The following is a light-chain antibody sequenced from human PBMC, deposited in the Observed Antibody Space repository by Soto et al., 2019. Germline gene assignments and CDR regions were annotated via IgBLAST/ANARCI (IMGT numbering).Light chain of an antibody. J-gene: IGLJ1*01. CDR1: SSNIGSNT. CDR2: SNN. Sequence: QSVLTQPPSASGTPVQRVTISCSGSSSNIGSNTVNWYQQLPGTAPKLLIYSNNQRPAGVLDRVSGSRSGTSAPLAISGLRAEDEADYWCAAWDDSLNSTVFGTGTKGSVL. CDR3: AAWDDSLNSTV. V-gene: IGLV1-44*01.